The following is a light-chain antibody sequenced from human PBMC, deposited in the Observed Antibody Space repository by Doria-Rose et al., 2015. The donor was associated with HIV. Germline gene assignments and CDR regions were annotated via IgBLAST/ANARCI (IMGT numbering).Light chain of an antibody. V-gene: IGKV3-20*01. J-gene: IGKJ1*01. CDR2: DGS. Sequence: TQSPGTLSLSPGERATLSCRASQSFSSTYSAWYQQKPGQAPSLLIYDGSTRATGTPDRFSASGSGTDFTLTINRLEPEDFALYYCHQYGTSWTFGQWTKVEI. CDR3: HQYGTSWT. CDR1: QSFSSTY.